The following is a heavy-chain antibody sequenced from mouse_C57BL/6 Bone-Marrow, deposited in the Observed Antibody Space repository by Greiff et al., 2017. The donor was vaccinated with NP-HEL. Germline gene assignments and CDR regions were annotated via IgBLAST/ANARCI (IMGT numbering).Heavy chain of an antibody. J-gene: IGHJ3*01. Sequence: LKESGPELVKPGASVKIPCKASGYTFTDYNMDWVKQSHGKSLEWIGDINPNNGGTIYNQKFKGKATLTVDKSSSTAYMELRSLTSEDTAVYYCARCRSGSFAYWGQGTLVTVSA. D-gene: IGHD3-2*02. CDR1: GYTFTDYN. CDR2: INPNNGGT. CDR3: ARCRSGSFAY. V-gene: IGHV1-18*01.